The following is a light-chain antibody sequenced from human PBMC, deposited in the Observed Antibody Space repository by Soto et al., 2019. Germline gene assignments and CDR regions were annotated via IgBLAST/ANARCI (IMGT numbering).Light chain of an antibody. V-gene: IGKV3-20*01. CDR3: QQYGSSQWT. J-gene: IGKJ1*01. Sequence: EIVLTHSPGTLSLSPGERATLSSRASQSVSSSYLAWYQQKPGQAPRLLIYGASSRATGIPDRFSGSGSGTDFTLTISRLEPEDFAVYYCQQYGSSQWTFGQGTKVDIK. CDR2: GAS. CDR1: QSVSSSY.